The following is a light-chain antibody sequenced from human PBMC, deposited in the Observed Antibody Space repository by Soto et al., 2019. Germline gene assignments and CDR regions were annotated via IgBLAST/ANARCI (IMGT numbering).Light chain of an antibody. CDR1: QGVNNY. Sequence: DIKMTQSPSSLSASVGDRVTITCRASQGVNNYLAWYQQKPGKVPKLLIYATSTLQSGVPSRFSGSGGGTEYTLTVSSLQPEDVATYYCQRYNSAPLTFGGGTKVEIK. J-gene: IGKJ4*01. CDR3: QRYNSAPLT. CDR2: ATS. V-gene: IGKV1-27*01.